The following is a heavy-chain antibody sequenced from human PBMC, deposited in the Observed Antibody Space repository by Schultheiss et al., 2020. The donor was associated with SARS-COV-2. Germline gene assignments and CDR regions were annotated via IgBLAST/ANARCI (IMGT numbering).Heavy chain of an antibody. CDR2: IYYSGST. D-gene: IGHD6-13*01. J-gene: IGHJ6*02. Sequence: SETLSLTCTVSGGSISSGGFYWSWIRQHPGKGLEWIGYIYYSGSTYYNPSLESRVTVSVDTSKNQFSLNLTSVTAADTAVYYCARASKEQQLSYGMGVWGQGTTVTVSS. CDR1: GGSISSGGFY. V-gene: IGHV4-31*03. CDR3: ARASKEQQLSYGMGV.